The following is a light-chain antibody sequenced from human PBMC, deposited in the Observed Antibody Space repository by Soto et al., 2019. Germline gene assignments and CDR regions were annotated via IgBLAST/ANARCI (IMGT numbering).Light chain of an antibody. CDR1: QSLSGN. J-gene: IGKJ1*01. Sequence: EIVVTQSPATLSVSLGERATLSCRASQSLSGNLAWYQHKPGQAPRLLIYAASTRATGVPARFSGSGSGTDFTLTISRLEPEDFAVYYCQQYGSSGTFGQGTKVDIK. CDR3: QQYGSSGT. CDR2: AAS. V-gene: IGKV3-15*01.